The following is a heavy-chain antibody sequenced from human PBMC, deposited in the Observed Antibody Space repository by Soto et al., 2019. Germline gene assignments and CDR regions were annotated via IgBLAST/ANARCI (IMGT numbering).Heavy chain of an antibody. D-gene: IGHD3-16*01. J-gene: IGHJ4*02. CDR1: GYTFTTYW. CDR3: ACPRQDYADRAYDS. Sequence: GESLKISCQGSGYTFTTYWITWVRQMPGRGLEWMGRIDPSDSYTNYSPSFQGHVTISADKSTNTAYLEWRSLKASDSAIYYCACPRQDYADRAYDSWGQGTLVTVSS. CDR2: IDPSDSYT. V-gene: IGHV5-10-1*01.